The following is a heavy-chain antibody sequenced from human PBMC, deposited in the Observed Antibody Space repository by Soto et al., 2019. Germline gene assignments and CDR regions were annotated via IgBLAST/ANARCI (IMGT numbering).Heavy chain of an antibody. Sequence: ASVKVSCKASGYTFIDYYMHWVRQAPGQGFEWLGRISPKSGATNYAQKFQGRVTMAWDTSLNTAYMELSSLISEDTAVYYCARPPGYISDWYYFDLWGQGTLVTVSS. D-gene: IGHD3-9*01. J-gene: IGHJ4*02. CDR2: ISPKSGAT. CDR3: ARPPGYISDWYYFDL. V-gene: IGHV1-2*02. CDR1: GYTFIDYY.